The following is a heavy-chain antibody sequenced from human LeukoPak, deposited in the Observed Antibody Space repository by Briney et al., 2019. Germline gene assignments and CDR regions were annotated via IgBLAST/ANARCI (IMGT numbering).Heavy chain of an antibody. CDR3: ARGHLGRYLGHTVGY. Sequence: PSETLSLTCTVSGGSISSSSYYWGWIRQPPGKGLEWIGSIYYSGSTYYNPSLTSRVTISVDTSKTPFSLHLRSVTAANPAVYYCARGHLGRYLGHTVGYWGQGTLVNVAS. J-gene: IGHJ4*02. CDR2: IYYSGST. D-gene: IGHD1-14*01. CDR1: GGSISSSSYY. V-gene: IGHV4-39*01.